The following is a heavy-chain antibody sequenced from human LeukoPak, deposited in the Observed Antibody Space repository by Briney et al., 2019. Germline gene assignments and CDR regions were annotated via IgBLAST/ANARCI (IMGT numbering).Heavy chain of an antibody. J-gene: IGHJ3*02. CDR3: ARWPLGGGYSRDAFDI. Sequence: SETLSLTCTVSGGSISSYYWSWIRQPPGKGLEWIGYIYYSGSTSYNPSLKSRVTISVDTSKNQFSLKLSSVTAADTAVYYCARWPLGGGYSRDAFDIWGQGTMVTVSS. D-gene: IGHD3-22*01. CDR1: GGSISSYY. V-gene: IGHV4-59*01. CDR2: IYYSGST.